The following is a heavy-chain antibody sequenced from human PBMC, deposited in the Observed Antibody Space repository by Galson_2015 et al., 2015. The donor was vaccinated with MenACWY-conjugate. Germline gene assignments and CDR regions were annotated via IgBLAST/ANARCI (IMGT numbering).Heavy chain of an antibody. CDR3: VRGSIGWRGMDS. D-gene: IGHD2-15*01. Sequence: SLRLSCAASGFTFSGYAMTWVRQAPGKGLECVSRICAGGISIMYGDSVRGRFTISRDDAENTLYLQMDGLRADDTAVYFCVRGSIGWRGMDSWGQGTTVTVSS. V-gene: IGHV3-74*03. CDR1: GFTFSGYA. CDR2: ICAGGISI. J-gene: IGHJ6*02.